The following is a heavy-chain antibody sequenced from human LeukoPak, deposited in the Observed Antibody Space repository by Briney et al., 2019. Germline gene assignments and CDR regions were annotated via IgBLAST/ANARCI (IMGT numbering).Heavy chain of an antibody. CDR2: ISYDGSNK. J-gene: IGHJ1*01. CDR1: GFTFSSYA. CDR3: AKWGFIAPTGDPIRESFYH. D-gene: IGHD6-13*01. Sequence: GGSLRLSCAASGFTFSSYAMHWVRQAPGKGLEWVAVISYDGSNKYYADSVKGRFTISRDNSKNTLYLQMNSLRADDTALYYCAKWGFIAPTGDPIRESFYHWGRGTLVTVSS. V-gene: IGHV3-30-3*02.